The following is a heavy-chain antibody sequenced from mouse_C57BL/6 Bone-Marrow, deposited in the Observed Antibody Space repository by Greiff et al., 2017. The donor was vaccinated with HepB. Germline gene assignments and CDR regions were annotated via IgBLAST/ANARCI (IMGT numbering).Heavy chain of an antibody. Sequence: VKLMESGAELVKPGASVKMSCKASGYTFTTYPIEWMKQNHGKSLEWIGNFHPYNDDTKYNEKFKGKATLTVEKSSSTVYLELSRLTSDDSAVYYCARNYGSSYGGYFDVWGTGTTVTVSS. D-gene: IGHD1-1*01. CDR2: FHPYNDDT. J-gene: IGHJ1*03. CDR1: GYTFTTYP. V-gene: IGHV1-47*01. CDR3: ARNYGSSYGGYFDV.